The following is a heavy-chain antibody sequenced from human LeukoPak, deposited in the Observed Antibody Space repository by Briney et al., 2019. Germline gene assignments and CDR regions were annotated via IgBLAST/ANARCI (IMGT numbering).Heavy chain of an antibody. Sequence: GGSLRLSCAASGFTFSSYAMHWVRQAPGKGLDLEGVTVLSYDANEYYADSVKGRFTISRDISKNTLYLQMNSLRAEDTAVYYCARGRSFWSGYYIGWFDPWGQGTLVTVSS. CDR1: GFTFSSYA. D-gene: IGHD3-3*01. J-gene: IGHJ5*02. CDR3: ARGRSFWSGYYIGWFDP. CDR2: LSYDANE. V-gene: IGHV3-30-3*01.